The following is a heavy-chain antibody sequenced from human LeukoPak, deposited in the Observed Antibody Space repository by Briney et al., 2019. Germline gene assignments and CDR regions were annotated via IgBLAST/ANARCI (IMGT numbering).Heavy chain of an antibody. CDR1: GGSISSYY. Sequence: PSETLFLTCTVSGGSISSYYWSWIRQPAGKGLEWIGRIYTSGSTNYNPSLKSRVTMSVDTSKNQFSLKLSSVTAADTAVYYCAREYMTYSSGWYGAFDIWGQGTMVTVSS. D-gene: IGHD6-19*01. CDR3: AREYMTYSSGWYGAFDI. V-gene: IGHV4-4*07. CDR2: IYTSGST. J-gene: IGHJ3*02.